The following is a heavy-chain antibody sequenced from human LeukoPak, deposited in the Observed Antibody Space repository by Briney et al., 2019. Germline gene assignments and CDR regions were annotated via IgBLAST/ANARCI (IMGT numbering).Heavy chain of an antibody. J-gene: IGHJ5*01. D-gene: IGHD2-21*01. CDR2: ISGTGGAS. CDR1: GFSFGNYA. V-gene: IGHV3-23*01. CDR3: VKDPRDTYGTNWFVS. Sequence: GGSLRLSCVAPGFSFGNYAMSWVRQAPGKGLQRVSQISGTGGASWYAGFARDRFTISRDNSKKTLYLQMSGLRVEDTAMYYCVKDPRDTYGTNWFVSWGQGTLLIVSS.